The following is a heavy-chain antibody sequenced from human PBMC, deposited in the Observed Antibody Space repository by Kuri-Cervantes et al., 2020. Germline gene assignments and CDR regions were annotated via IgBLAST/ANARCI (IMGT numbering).Heavy chain of an antibody. CDR3: ARGLAPTTVVTPSGFDY. CDR1: GYTFTSYA. Sequence: ASVKVSCKASGYTFTSYAMNWVRQAPGQGLEWMGWISAYNGNTNYAQKLQGRVTMTTDTSTSTAYMELRSLRSDDTAVYYCARGLAPTTVVTPSGFDYWGQGTLVTVSS. CDR2: ISAYNGNT. V-gene: IGHV1-18*01. D-gene: IGHD4-23*01. J-gene: IGHJ4*02.